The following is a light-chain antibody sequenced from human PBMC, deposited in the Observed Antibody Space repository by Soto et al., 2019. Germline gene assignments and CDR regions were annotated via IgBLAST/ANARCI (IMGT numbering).Light chain of an antibody. CDR2: GNS. V-gene: IGLV1-40*01. Sequence: QSVLTQPPSVSGARGQRVTISCTGSRSNIGAGYDVHWYQQLPGTAPKLLIYGNSNRPSGVPDRFSGSKSGTSASLAITGLQAEDEADYYCQSYDSSLSGWVFGGGTKLTGL. CDR3: QSYDSSLSGWV. CDR1: RSNIGAGYD. J-gene: IGLJ3*02.